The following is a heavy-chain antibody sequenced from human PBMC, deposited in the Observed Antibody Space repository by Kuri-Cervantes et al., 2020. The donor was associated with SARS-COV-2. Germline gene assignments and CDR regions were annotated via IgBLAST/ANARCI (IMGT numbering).Heavy chain of an antibody. Sequence: GSLRLSCAVSGGSISNYYWSWIRQPAGKGLEWIGYIYTSGSTNYNPSLKSRVTMSVDTSKNQFSLKLSSVTAADTAVYYCATYGEAFDIWGQGTMVTVSS. CDR2: IYTSGST. CDR3: ATYGEAFDI. J-gene: IGHJ3*02. CDR1: GGSISNYY. V-gene: IGHV4-59*10.